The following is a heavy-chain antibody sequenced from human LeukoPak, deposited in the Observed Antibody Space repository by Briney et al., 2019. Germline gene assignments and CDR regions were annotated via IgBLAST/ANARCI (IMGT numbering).Heavy chain of an antibody. D-gene: IGHD3-16*01. V-gene: IGHV4-30-4*01. J-gene: IGHJ4*02. Sequence: SETLSLTCTVSGGSISSGDYYWSWIRQPPGKGLEWIGYIYYSGSIYYDPSLKSRVTISVDTSKNQFSLKLSSVTAADTAVYYCARGAPVYLTSIPSFDYWGQGTLVTVSS. CDR2: IYYSGSI. CDR3: ARGAPVYLTSIPSFDY. CDR1: GGSISSGDYY.